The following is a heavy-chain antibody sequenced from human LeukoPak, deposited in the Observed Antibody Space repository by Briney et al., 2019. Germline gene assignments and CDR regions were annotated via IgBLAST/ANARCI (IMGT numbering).Heavy chain of an antibody. CDR3: ARDKITFGGVIGAFDY. J-gene: IGHJ4*02. CDR1: GYTFTSYG. V-gene: IGHV1-18*01. Sequence: ASVKVSCKASGYTFTSYGISWVRQAPGQGLEWMGWMSAYNGNTNYAQKLQGRVTMTTDTSTSTAYMELRSLRSDDTAVYYCARDKITFGGVIGAFDYWGQGTLVTVSS. D-gene: IGHD3-16*01. CDR2: MSAYNGNT.